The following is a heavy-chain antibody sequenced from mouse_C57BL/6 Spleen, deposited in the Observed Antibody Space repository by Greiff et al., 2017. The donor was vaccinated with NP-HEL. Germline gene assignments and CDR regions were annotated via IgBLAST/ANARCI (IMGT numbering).Heavy chain of an antibody. V-gene: IGHV3-6*01. J-gene: IGHJ3*01. Sequence: EVQLQESGPGLVKPSQSLSLTCSVTGYSITSGYYWNWIRQVPGNKLEWMGYISYDGSNNYNPSLKNRISITRDTSKNQFFLKLNSVTTEDTATYYCARAYEGFAYWGQGTLVTVSA. CDR1: GYSITSGYY. D-gene: IGHD2-3*01. CDR3: ARAYEGFAY. CDR2: ISYDGSN.